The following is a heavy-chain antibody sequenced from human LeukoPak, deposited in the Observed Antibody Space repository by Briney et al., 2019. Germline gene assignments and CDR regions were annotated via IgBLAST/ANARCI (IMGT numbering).Heavy chain of an antibody. D-gene: IGHD5-24*01. CDR2: IYYSGST. J-gene: IGHJ4*02. CDR1: GGSISSYY. Sequence: PSETLSLTCTVSGGSISSYYWSWIRQPPGKGLEWIGYIYYSGSTNYNPSLKSRVTISVDTSKNQFSLKLSSVTAADTAVYYCARAQRWLQLIDYWGQGTLVTVSS. CDR3: ARAQRWLQLIDY. V-gene: IGHV4-59*01.